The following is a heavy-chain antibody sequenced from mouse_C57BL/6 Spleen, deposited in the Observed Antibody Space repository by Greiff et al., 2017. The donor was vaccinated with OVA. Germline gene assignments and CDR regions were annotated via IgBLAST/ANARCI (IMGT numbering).Heavy chain of an antibody. CDR3: TRRGAQASFGY. J-gene: IGHJ3*01. CDR1: GFTFSDAW. CDR2: IRNKANNHAT. Sequence: EVKVVESGGGLVQPGGSMKLSCAASGFTFSDAWMDWVRQSPEKGLEWVAEIRNKANNHATYYAESVKGRFTIARDDSKSSVYLQMNSLRAEDTGIYYCTRRGAQASFGYWGQGTLVTVSA. V-gene: IGHV6-6*01. D-gene: IGHD3-2*02.